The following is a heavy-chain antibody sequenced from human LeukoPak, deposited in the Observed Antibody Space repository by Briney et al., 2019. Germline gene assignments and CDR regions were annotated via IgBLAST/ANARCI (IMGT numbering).Heavy chain of an antibody. Sequence: ASVKVSCKASGYSFTGYYMHWVRQAPGQGLEWMGGIIPIFGTANYAQKFQGRVTITADESTSTAYMELSSLRSEDTAVYYCARPGFDYWGQGTLVTVSS. V-gene: IGHV1-69*13. CDR1: GYSFTGYY. CDR2: IIPIFGTA. J-gene: IGHJ4*02. CDR3: ARPGFDY.